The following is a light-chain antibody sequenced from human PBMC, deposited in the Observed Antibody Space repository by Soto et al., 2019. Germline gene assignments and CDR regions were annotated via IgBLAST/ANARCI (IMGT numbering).Light chain of an antibody. V-gene: IGKV2-28*01. CDR1: QSLLHSNGFNY. CDR3: MQALQTPRT. J-gene: IGKJ2*01. Sequence: EIVMTQSPVSLPVTPGEPASISCRSSQSLLHSNGFNYLDCYLQKQGQSPQLLIYFGSNGAPGVPDRFSGNESGTDFTLKITRVEAEDVGVYYCMQALQTPRTFGQGTKLEIK. CDR2: FGS.